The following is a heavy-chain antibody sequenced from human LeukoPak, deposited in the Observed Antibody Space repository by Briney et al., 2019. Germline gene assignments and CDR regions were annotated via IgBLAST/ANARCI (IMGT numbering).Heavy chain of an antibody. CDR2: INWNGGST. V-gene: IGHV3-20*04. CDR3: ARVGEGGYSYGQTTPPYFDY. Sequence: PGGSLRLYCAASGFTFDDYGMSWVRQAPGKGLEWVSVINWNGGSTGYAGSVKGRFTISRDNAKNSLYLQMNSLRAEDTALYYCARVGEGGYSYGQTTPPYFDYWGQGTLVTVSS. J-gene: IGHJ4*02. CDR1: GFTFDDYG. D-gene: IGHD5-18*01.